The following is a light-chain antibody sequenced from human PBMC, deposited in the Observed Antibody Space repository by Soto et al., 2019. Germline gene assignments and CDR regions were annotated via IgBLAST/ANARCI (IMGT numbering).Light chain of an antibody. J-gene: IGLJ1*01. CDR3: QSYDSSRSQPYV. V-gene: IGLV1-40*01. CDR2: ANQ. CDR1: SSNIGAGYY. Sequence: VLSQPPSIPSAPGPIFAMSSARSSSNIGAGYYVHWYQHLPGTAPNHLIYANQNRPSGVPARFSGSKSGTSASLAITGLQAEDEADYSCQSYDSSRSQPYVLGTGNKVTV.